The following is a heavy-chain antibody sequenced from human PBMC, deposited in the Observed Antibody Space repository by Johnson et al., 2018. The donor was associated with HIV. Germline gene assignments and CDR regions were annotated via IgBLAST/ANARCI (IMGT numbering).Heavy chain of an antibody. V-gene: IGHV3-30*02. CDR3: AKALGWELSI. Sequence: QVQLVESGGGVVRPGGSLRLSCAASGFTFDDYGMSWVRQAPGKGLEWVAVIGYDGSNKYYADSVKGRLTVSRDNSKNTLYLQMNSLRAEDTALYYCAKALGWELSIWGQGTMVTVSS. CDR2: IGYDGSNK. CDR1: GFTFDDYG. J-gene: IGHJ3*02. D-gene: IGHD1-26*01.